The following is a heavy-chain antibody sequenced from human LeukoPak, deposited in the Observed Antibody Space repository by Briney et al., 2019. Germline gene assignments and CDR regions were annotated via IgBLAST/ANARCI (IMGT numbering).Heavy chain of an antibody. D-gene: IGHD6-13*01. CDR2: IRYDGSNK. Sequence: PGGSLRLSCAASGFTFSSYGMHWVRQAPGKGLEWVAFIRYDGSNKYYADSVKGRFTISRDNSKNTLYLQMDSLRGDDTALYYCAKRPIVAAGTHFDYWGQGTLVTVSS. V-gene: IGHV3-30*02. CDR3: AKRPIVAAGTHFDY. J-gene: IGHJ4*02. CDR1: GFTFSSYG.